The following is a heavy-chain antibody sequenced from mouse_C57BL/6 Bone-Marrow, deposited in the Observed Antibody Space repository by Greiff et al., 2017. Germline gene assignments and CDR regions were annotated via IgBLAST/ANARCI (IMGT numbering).Heavy chain of an antibody. CDR2: INPNNGGT. J-gene: IGHJ3*01. CDR1: GYTFTDYN. CDR3: ARSYYSDAAWFAD. D-gene: IGHD2-12*01. Sequence: VQLQQSGPELVKPGASVKMSCKASGYTFTDYNMHWVKQSHGKNLEWIGYINPNNGGTSYNQKFKGKATLTVNKSSSTAYMELRSLTSEDSAVYYCARSYYSDAAWFADWGQGTLVTVSA. V-gene: IGHV1-22*01.